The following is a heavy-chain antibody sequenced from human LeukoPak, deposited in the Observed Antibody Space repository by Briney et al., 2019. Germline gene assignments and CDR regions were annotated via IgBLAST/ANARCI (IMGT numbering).Heavy chain of an antibody. J-gene: IGHJ4*02. CDR1: GGSISSYY. Sequence: SSETLSLTCTVSGGSISSYYWSWIRQPPGKGLEWIGYIYYSGSTNYNPSLKSRVTISVDTSKNQFSLKLSSVTAADTAVYYCAITYYYDSSGYYFDYWGQGTLVTVSS. D-gene: IGHD3-22*01. CDR2: IYYSGST. V-gene: IGHV4-59*12. CDR3: AITYYYDSSGYYFDY.